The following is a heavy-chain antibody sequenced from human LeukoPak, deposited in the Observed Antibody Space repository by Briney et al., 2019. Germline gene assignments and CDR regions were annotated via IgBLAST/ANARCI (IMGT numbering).Heavy chain of an antibody. D-gene: IGHD5-12*01. Sequence: GGSLRLSCAAPGFIFSSYGMHWVRQAPGKGLEWVAVIWYDGSNKYYADSVKGRFTISRDNSKNTLYLQMNSLRAEDTAVYYCARGGSRYYYGMDVWGQGTTVTVSS. CDR3: ARGGSRYYYGMDV. V-gene: IGHV3-33*01. CDR2: IWYDGSNK. J-gene: IGHJ6*02. CDR1: GFIFSSYG.